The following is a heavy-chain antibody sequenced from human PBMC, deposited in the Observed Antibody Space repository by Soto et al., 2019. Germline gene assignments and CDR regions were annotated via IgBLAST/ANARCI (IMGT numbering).Heavy chain of an antibody. V-gene: IGHV3-49*03. Sequence: GGSLRLSCTASGFTFGDYAMSWFRQAPGKGLEWVGFIRSKAYGGTTEYAASVKGRFTISRDDSKSIAYLQMNSLKTEDTAVYYCTRFPHLLSVRYFDLRYGGYMDVWGKGTTVTVSS. CDR2: IRSKAYGGTT. D-gene: IGHD3-9*01. CDR3: TRFPHLLSVRYFDLRYGGYMDV. J-gene: IGHJ6*03. CDR1: GFTFGDYA.